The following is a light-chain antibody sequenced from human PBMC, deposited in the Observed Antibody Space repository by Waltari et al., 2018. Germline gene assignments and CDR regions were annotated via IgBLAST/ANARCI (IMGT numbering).Light chain of an antibody. Sequence: QSVLTQSPSASGTPGQRVSMSCSGSSSNIGSNTVNWYQQLPGTAPKLLIYNNYQRPSGVPDLVSGSKSCPSASLAISGLQSEDEADYYWATWDDSLNGRVFGGGTKLTVL. CDR2: NNY. CDR1: SSNIGSNT. CDR3: ATWDDSLNGRV. J-gene: IGLJ3*02. V-gene: IGLV1-44*01.